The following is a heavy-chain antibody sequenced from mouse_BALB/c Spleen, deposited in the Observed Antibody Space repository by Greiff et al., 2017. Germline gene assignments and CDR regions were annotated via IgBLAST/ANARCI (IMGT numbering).Heavy chain of an antibody. CDR3: ARDLGLREYAMDY. V-gene: IGHV14-3*02. CDR2: IDPANGNT. D-gene: IGHD2-4*01. Sequence: VQLKESGAELVKPGASVKLSCTASGFNIKDTYMHWVKQRPEQGLEWIGRIDPANGNTKYDPKFQGKATITADTSSNTAYLQLSSLTSEDTAVYYCARDLGLREYAMDYWGQGTSVTVSS. CDR1: GFNIKDTY. J-gene: IGHJ4*01.